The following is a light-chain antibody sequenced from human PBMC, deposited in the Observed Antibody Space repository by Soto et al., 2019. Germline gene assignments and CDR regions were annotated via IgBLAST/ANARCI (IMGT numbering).Light chain of an antibody. Sequence: EIVLTQSPGTLSLSPGERATLSCRASQSVSSNLAWYQQKPGQAPRLLIYGASSRATGIPDRFSGSGSGTDFTLNISRLEPEDFAVYYCQQYGSSPHYTCGQGPKVEF. CDR3: QQYGSSPHYT. CDR1: QSVSSN. J-gene: IGKJ2*01. CDR2: GAS. V-gene: IGKV3-20*01.